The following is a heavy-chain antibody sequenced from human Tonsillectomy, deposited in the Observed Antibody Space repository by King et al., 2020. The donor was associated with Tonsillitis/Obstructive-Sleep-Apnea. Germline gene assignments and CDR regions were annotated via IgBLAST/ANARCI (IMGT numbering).Heavy chain of an antibody. J-gene: IGHJ3*02. CDR2: INHSGST. V-gene: IGHV4-34*01. D-gene: IGHD3-10*01. Sequence: VQLQQWGAGLLKPSETLSLTCAVYGGSFSGYYWSWIRQPPGKGLEWIGKINHSGSTNYNPSLKSRVTISIDTSKNHFSLKLSSVIAADTAVYYCARMVPDWFDAFKIGGKGKRATASS. CDR1: GGSFSGYY. CDR3: ARMVPDWFDAFKI.